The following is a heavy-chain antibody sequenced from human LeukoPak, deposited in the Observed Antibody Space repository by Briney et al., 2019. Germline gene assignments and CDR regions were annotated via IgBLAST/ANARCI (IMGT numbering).Heavy chain of an antibody. CDR2: TAPV. CDR3: AKDSFSKNGIFDALDV. J-gene: IGHJ3*01. CDR1: GFTFSDYA. V-gene: IGHV3-23*01. Sequence: GGSLRLSCAASGFTFSDYAMTWVRQAPGKGLEWVSSTAPVHYADSVKGRFTISRDNSRNTLFLQMNSLRVEDTAIYYCAKDSFSKNGIFDALDVWGQGTVVTVSS. D-gene: IGHD2/OR15-2a*01.